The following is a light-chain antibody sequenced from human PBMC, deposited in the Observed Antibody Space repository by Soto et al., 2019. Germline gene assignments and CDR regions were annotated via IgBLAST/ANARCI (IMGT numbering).Light chain of an antibody. CDR1: QSVRSY. CDR3: QHRSIWPVS. Sequence: IMLTQSPATLSLSPGERATLSCRASQSVRSYLAWYQQKPGQAPRLLIYDASNRAPGIPARFSGSGSATDFTLTISSLEPEDFAVYYCQHRSIWPVSFGQGTRLEIK. V-gene: IGKV3-11*01. CDR2: DAS. J-gene: IGKJ5*01.